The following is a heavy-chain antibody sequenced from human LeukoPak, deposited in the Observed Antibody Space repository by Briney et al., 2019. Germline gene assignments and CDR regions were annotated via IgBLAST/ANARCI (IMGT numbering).Heavy chain of an antibody. CDR3: AREGLSTVEMATIPFDY. CDR2: INPSGGST. CDR1: GYTFTSYY. J-gene: IGHJ4*02. D-gene: IGHD5-24*01. V-gene: IGHV1-46*01. Sequence: GASVKVSCMTAGYTFTSYYMHWVRQAPGQGLEWMGIINPSGGSTSYAQKFQGRVTMTRDTSTSTVYMELSSLRSEDTAVYYCAREGLSTVEMATIPFDYWGQGTLVTVSS.